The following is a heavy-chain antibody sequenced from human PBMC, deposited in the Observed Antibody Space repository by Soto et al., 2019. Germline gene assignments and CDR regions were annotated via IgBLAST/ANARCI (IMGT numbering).Heavy chain of an antibody. D-gene: IGHD3-9*01. V-gene: IGHV3-30*03. CDR1: GSTFSTYG. CDR3: FDAFDVMDI. J-gene: IGHJ6*02. Sequence: QVQLVESGGGVVQPGRSLRLSCEASGSTFSTYGTHWVRQTPGKGLEWLAGISFDGNNEYYAESVKGRFTISRDYSKNTLFLQMNRLRMGDMAVYYCFDAFDVMDIWGQGTTVIVSS. CDR2: ISFDGNNE.